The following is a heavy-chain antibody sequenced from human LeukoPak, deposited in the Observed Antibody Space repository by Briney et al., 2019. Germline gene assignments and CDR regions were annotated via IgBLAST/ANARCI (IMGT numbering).Heavy chain of an antibody. J-gene: IGHJ5*02. V-gene: IGHV3-30-3*01. Sequence: GRSLRLSCAASGFTFSSYAMHWVRQAPGKGLEWVAVISYDGSNKYYADSVKGRFTISRDNSKNTLYLQMNSLRAEDTAVYYCARAGVEYSYGNWFYPWGQGTLVTVSS. CDR3: ARAGVEYSYGNWFYP. CDR2: ISYDGSNK. D-gene: IGHD5-18*01. CDR1: GFTFSSYA.